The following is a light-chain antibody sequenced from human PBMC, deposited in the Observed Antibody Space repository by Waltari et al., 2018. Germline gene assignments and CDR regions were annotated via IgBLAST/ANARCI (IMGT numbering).Light chain of an antibody. CDR3: SSYAGSNTGL. V-gene: IGLV2-11*01. CDR2: EVS. Sequence: QAALTQPRSVSGSPGQSVTISCTGTSSDIGGYNYVSWYQQHPGTAPKLMIYEVSKRPSGVSDRFSGSKSGNTASLTISGLQAEDEADYYCSSYAGSNTGLFGGGTRLTVL. CDR1: SSDIGGYNY. J-gene: IGLJ2*01.